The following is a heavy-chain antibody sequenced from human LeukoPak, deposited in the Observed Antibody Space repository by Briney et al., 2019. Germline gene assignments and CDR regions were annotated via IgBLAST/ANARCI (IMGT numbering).Heavy chain of an antibody. J-gene: IGHJ4*02. D-gene: IGHD4-17*01. CDR2: ISGSGGST. V-gene: IGHV3-23*01. CDR3: AKGGDYGDYSDY. CDR1: GFTFSSYA. Sequence: GGSLRLSCAASGFTFSSYAMSWVRQAPGKGLEWVPAISGSGGSTYYADSVKGRFTISRDNSKNTLYLQMNSLRAEDTAVYYCAKGGDYGDYSDYWGQGTLVTVSS.